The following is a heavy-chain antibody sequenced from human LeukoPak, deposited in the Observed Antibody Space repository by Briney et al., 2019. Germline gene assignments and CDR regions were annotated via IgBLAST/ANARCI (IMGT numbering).Heavy chain of an antibody. D-gene: IGHD3-22*01. Sequence: GESLKISCKGSGYSFTTYWIGWVRQMPGKGLEWMGITYPGDSDTRYSPSFQGQVTISADKSIRTAYLQWSSLKASDTAMYYCARQYYDSSGFYPYFDYWGQGTQVTVSS. CDR1: GYSFTTYW. CDR2: TYPGDSDT. J-gene: IGHJ4*02. CDR3: ARQYYDSSGFYPYFDY. V-gene: IGHV5-51*01.